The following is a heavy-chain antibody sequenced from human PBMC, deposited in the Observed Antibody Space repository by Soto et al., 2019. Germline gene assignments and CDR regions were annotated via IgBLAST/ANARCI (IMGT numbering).Heavy chain of an antibody. J-gene: IGHJ4*02. CDR2: KNQDGSEK. D-gene: IGHD3-3*01. V-gene: IGHV3-7*01. CDR1: GRSFNDSW. CDR3: ARDSCPAGQRVVCGY. Sequence: GGSLRLSCAASGRSFNDSWMSWVRQAPGGGLEWVANKNQDGSEKYYVDSGKGRFTISRDSARNSLDLQMNGLTAEDTAVYYCARDSCPAGQRVVCGYWGQGTLVTVSS.